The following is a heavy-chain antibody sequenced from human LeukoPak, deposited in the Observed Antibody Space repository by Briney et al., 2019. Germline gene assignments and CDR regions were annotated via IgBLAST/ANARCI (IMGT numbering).Heavy chain of an antibody. CDR2: IYSGGST. Sequence: GGSLRLSCAASGFTVSSNYMSWVRQAPGKGPEWVSVIYSGGSTYYADSVKGRFTISRDNSKNTLYLQMNSLRAEDTAVYYCARDYGFLEWLLLYWGQGTLVTVSS. D-gene: IGHD3-3*01. CDR1: GFTVSSNY. J-gene: IGHJ4*02. CDR3: ARDYGFLEWLLLY. V-gene: IGHV3-53*01.